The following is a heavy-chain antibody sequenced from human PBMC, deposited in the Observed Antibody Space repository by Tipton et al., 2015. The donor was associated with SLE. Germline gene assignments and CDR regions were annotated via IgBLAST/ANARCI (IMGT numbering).Heavy chain of an antibody. CDR3: ARGGGYVGY. D-gene: IGHD2-15*01. CDR2: IYYSGST. CDR1: GGSISSYY. Sequence: LRLSCTVSGGSISSYYWSWIRQPPGKGLEWIGYIYYSGSTNYNPSLKSRVTISVDTSKNQFSLKLSSVTAADTAVYYCARGGGYVGYWGQGTLVTVSS. V-gene: IGHV4-59*12. J-gene: IGHJ4*02.